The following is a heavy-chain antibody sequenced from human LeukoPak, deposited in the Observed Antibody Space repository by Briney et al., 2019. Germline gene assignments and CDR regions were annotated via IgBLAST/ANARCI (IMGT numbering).Heavy chain of an antibody. CDR3: AKGSGYSYGWNYGMDV. V-gene: IGHV3-23*01. Sequence: GGSLRLSCAASGFTFSSYAMSWVRQAPGKGLEWVSAISGSGGSTYYADSVKGRFTISRDNSKNTLYLQVNSLRAEDTAVYYCAKGSGYSYGWNYGMDVWGQGTTVTVSS. CDR2: ISGSGGST. CDR1: GFTFSSYA. J-gene: IGHJ6*02. D-gene: IGHD5-18*01.